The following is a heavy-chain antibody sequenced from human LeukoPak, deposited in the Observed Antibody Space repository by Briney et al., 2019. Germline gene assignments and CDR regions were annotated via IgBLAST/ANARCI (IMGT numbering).Heavy chain of an antibody. CDR2: ISGSGRNT. CDR1: GFIFNNYA. CDR3: ARAKPKNMVRGLIMRRESRYYFDY. Sequence: GGTLRLSCAASGFIFNNYALSWVRQTPGKGLEWVSAISGSGRNTYYADSVKGRFTISRDNSKSTLYIQMNSLRAEDTAVYYCARAKPKNMVRGLIMRRESRYYFDYWGQGTLVTVSS. V-gene: IGHV3-23*01. D-gene: IGHD3-10*01. J-gene: IGHJ4*02.